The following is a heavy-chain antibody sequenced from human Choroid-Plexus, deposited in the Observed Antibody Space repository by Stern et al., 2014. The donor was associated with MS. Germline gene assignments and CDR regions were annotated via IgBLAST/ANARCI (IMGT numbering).Heavy chain of an antibody. CDR2: VSYDGSNK. J-gene: IGHJ5*02. CDR1: GFTFGSCA. CDR3: AKDRQYLTYFFDH. Sequence: MQLVESGGGVVQPGRPLRLSCVDSGFTFGSCAMHWVRQAPGKGLEWGAGVSYDGSNKYYADSVKGRFTISRDNSQNTLYMQMSSLRPEDTAVYYCAKDRQYLTYFFDHWGQGSLVTVSS. D-gene: IGHD2/OR15-2a*01. V-gene: IGHV3-30*18.